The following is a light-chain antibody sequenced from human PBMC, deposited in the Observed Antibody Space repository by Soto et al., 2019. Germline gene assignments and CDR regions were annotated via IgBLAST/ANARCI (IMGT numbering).Light chain of an antibody. J-gene: IGKJ4*01. CDR2: DTS. CDR3: QQYDNLPFT. Sequence: DIQMTQSPSSVSASVGDRVTITCRASQEINFYLNWYQQKPGKAPKLLIHDTSKLETGVPSRFSGSRSGTDFTLTISSLQPEDLATYHCQQYDNLPFTFGGGTKVEFK. V-gene: IGKV1-33*01. CDR1: QEINFY.